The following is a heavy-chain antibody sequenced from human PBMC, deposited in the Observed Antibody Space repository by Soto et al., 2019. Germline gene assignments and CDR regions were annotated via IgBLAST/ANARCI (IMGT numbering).Heavy chain of an antibody. CDR1: GAAISDVGYY. CDR3: AREGTAVNGFEY. CDR2: ISHSGSA. Sequence: PSETLSLTCTGSGAAISDVGYYWTWIRQHPEKGLEWIGYISHSGSAYYNPSLKSRFTLTVDTSKKQFSLKLSSVTAADTAMYYCAREGTAVNGFEYWGRGTLVTVSS. D-gene: IGHD2-8*01. J-gene: IGHJ4*02. V-gene: IGHV4-31*03.